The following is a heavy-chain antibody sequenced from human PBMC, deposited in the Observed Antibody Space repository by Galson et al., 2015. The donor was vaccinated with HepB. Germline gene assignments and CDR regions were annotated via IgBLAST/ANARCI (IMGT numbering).Heavy chain of an antibody. Sequence: SLRLSCAASGFTFSDYYMSWIRQAPGKGLEWVSYISDDRNTIYYRDSVKGRFTISRDNNKNLLYLQMNSLRVEDTAVYYCTGGYSYDSSSYGYWGQGTLVTVSS. J-gene: IGHJ4*02. CDR2: ISDDRNTI. D-gene: IGHD5-18*01. CDR3: TGGYSYDSSSYGY. V-gene: IGHV3-11*01. CDR1: GFTFSDYY.